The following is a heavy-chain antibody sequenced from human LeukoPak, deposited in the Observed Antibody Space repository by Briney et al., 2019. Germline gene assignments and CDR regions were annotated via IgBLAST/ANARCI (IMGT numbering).Heavy chain of an antibody. CDR1: GFTFTDYF. D-gene: IGHD3-10*01. V-gene: IGHV3-11*01. CDR2: ISISGSTI. Sequence: PGGSLRLSCAASGFTFTDYFMNWIRQAPGKGLEWVSSISISGSTIYYADSVKGRFTISRDNAKNSLYLQMNSLRAEDTAVYYCARDSMVRGERGDYWGQGTLVTVSS. CDR3: ARDSMVRGERGDY. J-gene: IGHJ4*02.